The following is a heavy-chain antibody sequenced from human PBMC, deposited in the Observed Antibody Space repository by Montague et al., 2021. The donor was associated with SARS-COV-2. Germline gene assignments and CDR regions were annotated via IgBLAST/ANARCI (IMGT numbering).Heavy chain of an antibody. CDR3: ARHSVSEDGTFFRSYLGP. J-gene: IGHJ5*02. V-gene: IGHV4-59*08. Sequence: SETLSLTCTVSGGTVRDYYWNWIRQTPGKGLEWIGYIFYNGYTKXNPSLESRVTLSVDTPGNQFFLSLRSVTASDTATYFCARHSVSEDGTFFRSYLGPWGQGAQVIVSS. CDR2: IFYNGYT. CDR1: GGTVRDYY. D-gene: IGHD1-1*01.